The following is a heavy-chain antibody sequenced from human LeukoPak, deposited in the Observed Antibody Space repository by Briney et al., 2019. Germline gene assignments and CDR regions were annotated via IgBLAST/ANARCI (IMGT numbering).Heavy chain of an antibody. D-gene: IGHD6-19*01. V-gene: IGHV3-7*01. J-gene: IGHJ4*02. CDR1: EFTFSNYW. CDR2: TSQDGSKN. CDR3: ATTVAGYPDDYFDF. Sequence: GGSLRLSCAASEFTFSNYWMSWVRQPPGKGLERVAHTSQDGSKNYYVDSVRGRFTISRGNAKNSLYLHMNILRAEDTAVYYCATTVAGYPDDYFDFWGQGILVTVSS.